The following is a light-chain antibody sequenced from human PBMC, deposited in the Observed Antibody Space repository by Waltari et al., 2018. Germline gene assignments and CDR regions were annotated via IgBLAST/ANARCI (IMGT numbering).Light chain of an antibody. J-gene: IGLJ3*02. CDR2: DVN. Sequence: QSALTQAASVSGSPGQSITISCTVLNSDISDYTYVSWYQHLPGKAPKLFIFDVNNRPSGISNRFSGSNSGNTASLIISGLQAEDEADYYCSSYGSSTTMVFGGGTRLTVL. CDR3: SSYGSSTTMV. V-gene: IGLV2-14*03. CDR1: NSDISDYTY.